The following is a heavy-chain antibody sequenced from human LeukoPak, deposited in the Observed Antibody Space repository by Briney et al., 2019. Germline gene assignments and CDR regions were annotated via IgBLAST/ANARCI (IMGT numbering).Heavy chain of an antibody. J-gene: IGHJ3*01. CDR1: GYTFTSYA. Sequence: ASVKVSCKASGYTFTSYAMHWVRQAPGQRLEWMGWINAGNGNTKYSQYFQGRVTITRDTSASITYMELSSLRSEDTAVYYCTSNSGWLLDAFDVWGQGTMVTVSS. CDR2: INAGNGNT. CDR3: TSNSGWLLDAFDV. D-gene: IGHD6-19*01. V-gene: IGHV1-3*01.